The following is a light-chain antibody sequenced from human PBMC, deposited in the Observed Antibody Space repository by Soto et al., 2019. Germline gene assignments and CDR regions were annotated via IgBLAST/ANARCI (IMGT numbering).Light chain of an antibody. J-gene: IGKJ2*01. V-gene: IGKV3-11*01. Sequence: EIVLTQSPATLSLSPGERATLSCRASQSVSSFLAWYQQKPGQAPRLLIYDASRGATGVPDRFSGSGSGTDFTLTISSLEPEDFAVYYCQQRTDWDPYTFGQGTKLEIK. CDR3: QQRTDWDPYT. CDR2: DAS. CDR1: QSVSSF.